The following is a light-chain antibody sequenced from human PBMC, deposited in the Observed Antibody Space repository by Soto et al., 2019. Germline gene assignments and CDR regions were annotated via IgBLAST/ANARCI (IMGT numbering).Light chain of an antibody. V-gene: IGKV3-11*01. CDR2: DAS. CDR3: QQRYDWPPLT. Sequence: IVLTQSPATLSLSPGERATLSCRASQSVLVYLAWYQQKPGQPPRLLIYDASNRATGVPARFSGSGSGTDFTLTISSLEPEDFAIYYCQQRYDWPPLTFGGGTKVEIK. J-gene: IGKJ4*01. CDR1: QSVLVY.